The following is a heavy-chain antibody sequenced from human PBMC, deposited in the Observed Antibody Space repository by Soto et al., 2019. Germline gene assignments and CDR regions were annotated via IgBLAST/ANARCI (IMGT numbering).Heavy chain of an antibody. CDR1: GYISTSYY. CDR3: SRVDPGETSPFDH. J-gene: IGHJ4*02. Sequence: ASVKVSCKASGYISTSYYIHWVRQAPGQGLEWMGWINPFDGSRMFAQSFQGRVTMTRDTSTSTVYMEVSSLRSEDTAGYYCSRVDPGETSPFDHWGQ. CDR2: INPFDGSR. D-gene: IGHD3-10*01. V-gene: IGHV1-46*03.